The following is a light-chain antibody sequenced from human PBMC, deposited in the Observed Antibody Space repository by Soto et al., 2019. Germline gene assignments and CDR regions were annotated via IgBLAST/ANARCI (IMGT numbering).Light chain of an antibody. J-gene: IGKJ1*01. V-gene: IGKV3D-15*01. CDR1: QSVRSN. CDR3: QQYHSWPPRT. CDR2: GAS. Sequence: EIVLTQSPATLSVSPGERATLSCRASQSVRSNLAWYQQKPGQAPRLFIYGASSRATGIPDRFSGSGSGTDFTLTISRLEPEDFAVYYCQQYHSWPPRTFGQGTKVDIK.